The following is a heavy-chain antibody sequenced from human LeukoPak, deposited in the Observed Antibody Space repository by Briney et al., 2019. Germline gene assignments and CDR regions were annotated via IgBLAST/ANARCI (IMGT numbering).Heavy chain of an antibody. CDR3: AKDSGQKYFDWLSY. CDR2: IWYDGSNK. CDR1: GFPFSAYG. Sequence: QSGGSLRLSCAASGFPFSAYGMHWVRQAPGEGLEWVAVIWYDGSNKYYIDSVKGRFTISRDNSKNTLYLQMNSLRAEDTAVYYCAKDSGQKYFDWLSYWGQGTLVTVSS. D-gene: IGHD3-9*01. J-gene: IGHJ4*02. V-gene: IGHV3-30*02.